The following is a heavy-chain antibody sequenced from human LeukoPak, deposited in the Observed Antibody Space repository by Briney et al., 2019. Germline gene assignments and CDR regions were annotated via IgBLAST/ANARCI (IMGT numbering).Heavy chain of an antibody. CDR3: ARGYDILTGYYDFYGMDV. D-gene: IGHD3-9*01. CDR1: GYTFTSYG. CDR2: ISAYNGNT. V-gene: IGHV1-18*01. J-gene: IGHJ6*02. Sequence: ASVKVSCKASGYTFTSYGISWVRQAPGQGLEWMGWISAYNGNTNYAQKLQGRVTMTTDTSTSTAYMELRSLRSDDTAVYYCARGYDILTGYYDFYGMDVWGQGTTVTVSS.